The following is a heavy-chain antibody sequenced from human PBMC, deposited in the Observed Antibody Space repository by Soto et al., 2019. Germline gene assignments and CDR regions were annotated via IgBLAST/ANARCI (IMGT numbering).Heavy chain of an antibody. CDR3: ASDYGDYLSYYFGY. Sequence: QVQLVESGGGVVQPGRSLRLSCAASGFIFSSYALHWVRQAPGKGLEWVAVISYNGSNTYYADSVKGRFTISRDNSNNQLYLQMDSLRPDDTALYYCASDYGDYLSYYFGYWGQGTLVTVSS. V-gene: IGHV3-30*14. J-gene: IGHJ4*02. CDR1: GFIFSSYA. CDR2: ISYNGSNT. D-gene: IGHD4-17*01.